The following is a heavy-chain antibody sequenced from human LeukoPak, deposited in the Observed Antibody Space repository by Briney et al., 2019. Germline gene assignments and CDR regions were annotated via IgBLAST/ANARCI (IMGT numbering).Heavy chain of an antibody. V-gene: IGHV3-74*01. J-gene: IGHJ4*02. D-gene: IGHD4-17*01. CDR1: GFTFSSYW. CDR2: INSDGSSA. Sequence: GGSLRLSCAASGFTFSSYWMHWVRQAPGKGLGWVSRINSDGSSASYADSVKGRFTISRDNAKNTLYLQMNSLRAEDTAVYYCARDGNYGDLDYWGQGTLVTVSS. CDR3: ARDGNYGDLDY.